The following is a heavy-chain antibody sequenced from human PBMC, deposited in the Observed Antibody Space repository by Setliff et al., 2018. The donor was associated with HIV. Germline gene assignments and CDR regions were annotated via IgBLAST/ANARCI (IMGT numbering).Heavy chain of an antibody. V-gene: IGHV4-61*01. CDR2: IYYSGST. CDR3: ARYSPRGYTLTGPY. D-gene: IGHD6-25*01. CDR1: GYSISSGYY. J-gene: IGHJ4*02. Sequence: SETLSLTCAVSGYSISSGYYWSWIRQPPGKGLEWIGYIYYSGSTKHNPSLKSRVTISLDTSKNQFSLKLTSVTAADTAVYYCARYSPRGYTLTGPYWGQGTLVTVSS.